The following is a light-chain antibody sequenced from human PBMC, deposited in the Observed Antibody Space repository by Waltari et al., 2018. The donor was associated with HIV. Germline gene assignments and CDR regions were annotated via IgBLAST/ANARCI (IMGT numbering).Light chain of an antibody. CDR2: GAS. CDR3: QQYGSSPDT. V-gene: IGKV3-20*01. CDR1: QSVSSTY. Sequence: EIVLTQSPGTLSLSPGERATLSCRASQSVSSTYLAWYQQGPGQAPRLLIYGASRRATGVPDRFSGSESGTDFALAISRLESEDFAVYYCQQYGSSPDTFGQGTKLQIK. J-gene: IGKJ2*01.